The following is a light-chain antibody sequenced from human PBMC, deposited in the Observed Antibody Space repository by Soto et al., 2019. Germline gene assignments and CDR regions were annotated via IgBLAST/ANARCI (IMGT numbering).Light chain of an antibody. Sequence: EIVLTQAPGTLSLSPGERDTLSCRASQSVSSSYLAWYQQKPGQAPRLLIYGAYSRATGIPDRFSGSGSGTDFTLTISRLEPEDFAVYYCQQYGSSPPITFGQGTRLEIK. CDR3: QQYGSSPPIT. J-gene: IGKJ5*01. CDR2: GAY. CDR1: QSVSSSY. V-gene: IGKV3-20*01.